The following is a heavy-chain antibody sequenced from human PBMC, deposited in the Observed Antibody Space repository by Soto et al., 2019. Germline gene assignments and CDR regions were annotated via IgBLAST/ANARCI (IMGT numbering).Heavy chain of an antibody. CDR2: IWYDGNNK. CDR3: ARDHLYYYGSGSYSPYYLDY. D-gene: IGHD3-10*01. J-gene: IGHJ4*02. CDR1: GFTFSSYG. Sequence: QVQLVESGGGVVQPGRSLRLSCAASGFTFSSYGMHWVRQAPGKGLEWVAVIWYDGNNKYYADSVKGRFTISRDNSKNTLYLQMNSLGAEDTAVYYCARDHLYYYGSGSYSPYYLDYWGQGTLVTVSS. V-gene: IGHV3-33*01.